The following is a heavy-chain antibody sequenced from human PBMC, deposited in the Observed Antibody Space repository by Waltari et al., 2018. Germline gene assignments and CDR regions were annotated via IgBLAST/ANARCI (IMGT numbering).Heavy chain of an antibody. CDR2: IQNDGSDK. J-gene: IGHJ3*02. D-gene: IGHD3-10*01. V-gene: IGHV3-30*02. CDR3: AKRGDISSHGAFDI. CDR1: GCTFSTYG. Sequence: QVQLVESGGGVVQPGGSLRLFGAASGCTFSTYGMHWVRPTPGKGLEWVTFIQNDGSDKDYADSVKGRFTVSRDNSKNTLYLQMSNLRAEDTAVYYCAKRGDISSHGAFDIWGQGTMVTVSS.